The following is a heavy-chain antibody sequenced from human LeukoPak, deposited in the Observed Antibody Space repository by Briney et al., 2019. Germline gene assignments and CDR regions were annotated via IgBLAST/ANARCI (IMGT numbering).Heavy chain of an antibody. CDR2: IKEDGGAK. CDR3: TRDTGCSGGACYSFYDY. J-gene: IGHJ4*02. Sequence: GGSLRLSCAASGFTFSSYWMTWVRQAPGQGPEWVANIKEDGGAKYHVDSVKGRFTISRDNAKNSLYLQMNSLRVEDTAVYYCTRDTGCSGGACYSFYDYWGQGTLVTVSS. CDR1: GFTFSSYW. D-gene: IGHD2-21*01. V-gene: IGHV3-7*01.